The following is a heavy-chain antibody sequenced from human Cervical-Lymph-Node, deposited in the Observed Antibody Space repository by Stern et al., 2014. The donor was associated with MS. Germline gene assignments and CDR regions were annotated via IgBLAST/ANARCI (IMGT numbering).Heavy chain of an antibody. CDR2: IYYSGRT. CDR3: ARGVGQWLPRGVHYWYGMDV. J-gene: IGHJ6*02. CDR1: GPSITSYY. D-gene: IGHD6-19*01. Sequence: QVQLVESGPGLVRPSETLSLTCSVSGPSITSYYWSWVRQPPGKGLEWIGYIYYSGRTEYTPALKTRVTISADTSKNQFSVRLTSVSAADTAVYYCARGVGQWLPRGVHYWYGMDVWGQGTTIAVSS. V-gene: IGHV4-59*01.